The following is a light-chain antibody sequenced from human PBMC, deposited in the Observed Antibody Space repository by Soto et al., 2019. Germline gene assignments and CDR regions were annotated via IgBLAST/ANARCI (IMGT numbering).Light chain of an antibody. CDR2: GAS. CDR3: QQYNAWPRT. V-gene: IGKV3-15*01. Sequence: EIVMTQSPATLSVSPGERATLSCRASQSVSSNLVWYQQQPGQAPRLLVYGASTRATGIPARFSGSGSGTEFTLTISSLQSEDFAVYYCQQYNAWPRTYGHGTKVEI. J-gene: IGKJ1*01. CDR1: QSVSSN.